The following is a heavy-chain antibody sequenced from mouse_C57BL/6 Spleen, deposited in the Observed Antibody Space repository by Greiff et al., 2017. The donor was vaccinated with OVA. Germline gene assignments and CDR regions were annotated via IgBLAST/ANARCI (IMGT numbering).Heavy chain of an antibody. CDR2: IDPETGGT. D-gene: IGHD1-1*01. V-gene: IGHV1-15*01. CDR3: TRRGTTVVADY. J-gene: IGHJ2*01. CDR1: GYTFTDYE. Sequence: QVQLQQSGAELVRPGASVTLSCKASGYTFTDYEMHWVKQTPVHGLEWIGAIDPETGGTAYNQKFKGKAILTADKSSSTAYMELRSLTSEDSAVYYCTRRGTTVVADYWGQGTTLTVSS.